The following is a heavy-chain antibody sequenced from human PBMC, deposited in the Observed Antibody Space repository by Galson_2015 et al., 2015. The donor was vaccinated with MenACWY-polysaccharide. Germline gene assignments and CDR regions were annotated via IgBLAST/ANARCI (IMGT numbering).Heavy chain of an antibody. CDR1: GLRFSGSG. D-gene: IGHD2-21*01. J-gene: IGHJ3*01. V-gene: IGHV3-33*01. CDR3: AREGSRIVFHAFDV. Sequence: SLRLSCAASGLRFSGSGMHWVRQAPGKGLEWVAVIQYDGTNKVYADSVKGRFSISRDNSKNTLYLEMNSLRAEDTALYYCAREGSRIVFHAFDVWGQGTMVTLSS. CDR2: IQYDGTNK.